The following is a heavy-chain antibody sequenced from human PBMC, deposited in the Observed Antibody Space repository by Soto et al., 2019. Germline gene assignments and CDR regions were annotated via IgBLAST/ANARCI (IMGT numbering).Heavy chain of an antibody. CDR1: GFTFSSYS. CDR3: ARDPTRGLLGPLYYYYGMDV. CDR2: ISSSSSYI. V-gene: IGHV3-21*01. D-gene: IGHD3-22*01. Sequence: PGGSLRLSCAASGFTFSSYSMNWVRQAPGKGLEWVSSISSSSSYIYYADSVKGRFTISRDNAKNSLYLQMNSLRAEDTAVYYCARDPTRGLLGPLYYYYGMDVWGQGTTVTVSS. J-gene: IGHJ6*02.